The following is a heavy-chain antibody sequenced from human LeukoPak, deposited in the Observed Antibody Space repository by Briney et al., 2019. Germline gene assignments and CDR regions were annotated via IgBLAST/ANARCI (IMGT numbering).Heavy chain of an antibody. CDR3: ARLQREVLRYFDWLDAFDI. V-gene: IGHV5-51*01. J-gene: IGHJ3*02. CDR1: GYGSTSYW. Sequence: GESLKISCKGSGYGSTSYWIGWVRQMPGKGLEWMGIIYPGDSDTRYSPSFQGQVTISADKSISTAYLQWSSLKASDTAMYYCARLQREVLRYFDWLDAFDIWGQGTMVTVSS. D-gene: IGHD3-9*01. CDR2: IYPGDSDT.